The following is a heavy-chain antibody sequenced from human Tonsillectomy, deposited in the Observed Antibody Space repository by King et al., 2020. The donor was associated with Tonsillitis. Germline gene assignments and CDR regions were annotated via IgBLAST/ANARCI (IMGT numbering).Heavy chain of an antibody. J-gene: IGHJ6*02. CDR3: ARDLSGSGYYYGMDV. V-gene: IGHV3-74*01. D-gene: IGHD3-10*01. CDR1: GFTFSSYW. Sequence: VQLVESGGGLVQPGGSLRLSCAASGFTFSSYWMHWVRQAPGKGLVWVSRFNSDGSSTSFADSVKGRFTISRDIAKNTLYLQMNSLRAEDTAVYYCARDLSGSGYYYGMDVWGQGTTVTVSS. CDR2: FNSDGSST.